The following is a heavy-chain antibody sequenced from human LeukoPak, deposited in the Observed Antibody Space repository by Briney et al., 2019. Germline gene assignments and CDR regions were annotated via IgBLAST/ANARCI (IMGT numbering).Heavy chain of an antibody. J-gene: IGHJ4*02. CDR3: ARDDGFLEAFVY. CDR1: GGSISSYY. Sequence: PSETLSLTCTVSGGSISSYYWSWIRQPPGKGLEWIGYIYYSGSTNYNPSLKSRVTISVDTSKNQFSLKLSSVTAADTAVYYCARDDGFLEAFVYWGQGTLVTVSS. CDR2: IYYSGST. V-gene: IGHV4-59*01. D-gene: IGHD3-3*01.